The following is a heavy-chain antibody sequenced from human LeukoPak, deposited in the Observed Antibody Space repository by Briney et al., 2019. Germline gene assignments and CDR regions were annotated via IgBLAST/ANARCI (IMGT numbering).Heavy chain of an antibody. V-gene: IGHV4-34*01. CDR3: ARAGIDSSGEFDY. CDR1: GGSFSGYY. J-gene: IGHJ4*02. Sequence: PSETLSLTCAVYGGSFSGYYWSWIRQPPGKGLEWIGEINHSGSTNYNPSLKSRVTISVDTSKNQFSLKLSSVTAADTAVYYCARAGIDSSGEFDYWGQGTMVTVSS. D-gene: IGHD3-22*01. CDR2: INHSGST.